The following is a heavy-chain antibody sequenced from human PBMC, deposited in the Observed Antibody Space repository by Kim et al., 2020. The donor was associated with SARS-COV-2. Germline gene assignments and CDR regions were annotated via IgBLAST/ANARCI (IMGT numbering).Heavy chain of an antibody. V-gene: IGHV4-59*01. J-gene: IGHJ6*02. D-gene: IGHD5-18*01. CDR1: GGSICSYY. Sequence: SETLSLTCTVSGGSICSYYWSWIRQPPGKGLEWIGYIYYSGSTNYNPSLKSRVTISVDTSKNQFSLKLSSVTAADTAVYYCARTEAYSYDRSYYYGMDVWGQGTTVTVSS. CDR3: ARTEAYSYDRSYYYGMDV. CDR2: IYYSGST.